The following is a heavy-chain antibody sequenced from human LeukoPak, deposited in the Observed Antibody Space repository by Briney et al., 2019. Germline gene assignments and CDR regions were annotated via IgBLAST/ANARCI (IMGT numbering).Heavy chain of an antibody. CDR2: ISSDGGST. J-gene: IGHJ6*03. CDR1: GFTFNKYS. CDR3: ARSDDFWSGYMDV. V-gene: IGHV3-64*01. Sequence: GGSLRLSCAASGFTFNKYSMRWVRQAPGKGLEYVSAISSDGGSTYYTNSLKVRFTISRDNSNNTLYLQMASLRAEDMGVYYCARSDDFWSGYMDVWGKGTTVTVSS. D-gene: IGHD3-3*01.